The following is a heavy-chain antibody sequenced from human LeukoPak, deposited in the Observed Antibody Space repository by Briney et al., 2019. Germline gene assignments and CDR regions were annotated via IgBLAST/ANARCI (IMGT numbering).Heavy chain of an antibody. D-gene: IGHD4-11*01. J-gene: IGHJ6*03. CDR3: ASRIMTTVTYYYYYYYMDV. Sequence: SETLSLTCTVSGGSISNYYWSWIRQPPGKGLEWIGYISYIGSTKYNPSLKSRVTISVDTSKNQFSLKLSSVTAADTAVYYCASRIMTTVTYYYYYYYMDVWGKGTTVTVSS. CDR1: GGSISNYY. CDR2: ISYIGST. V-gene: IGHV4-59*08.